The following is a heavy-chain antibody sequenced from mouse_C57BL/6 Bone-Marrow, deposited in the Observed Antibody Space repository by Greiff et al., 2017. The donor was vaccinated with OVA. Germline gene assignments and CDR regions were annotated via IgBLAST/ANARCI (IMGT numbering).Heavy chain of an antibody. V-gene: IGHV3-6*01. D-gene: IGHD2-1*01. CDR2: ISYDGSN. CDR1: GYSITSGYY. Sequence: EVKLQESGPGLVKPSQSLSLTCSVTGYSITSGYYWNWIRQFPGNKLEWMGYISYDGSNNYNPSLKNRISITRDTSKNQFFLKLNSVTTEDTATYYCAREIYYGNYPFAYWGQGTLVTVSA. CDR3: AREIYYGNYPFAY. J-gene: IGHJ3*01.